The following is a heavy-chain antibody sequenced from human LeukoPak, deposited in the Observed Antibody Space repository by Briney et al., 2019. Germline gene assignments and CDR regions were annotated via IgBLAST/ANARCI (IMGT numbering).Heavy chain of an antibody. D-gene: IGHD3-10*01. Sequence: GGSLRLSCAASGFTFDDYGMSWVRQAPGKGLEWVSGINWNGGSTGYADSVKGRFTISRDNAKNSLYLQMNSLRAEDTAVYYCARIIRAPDAFDIWGQGTMVTVSS. V-gene: IGHV3-20*04. CDR2: INWNGGST. CDR3: ARIIRAPDAFDI. CDR1: GFTFDDYG. J-gene: IGHJ3*02.